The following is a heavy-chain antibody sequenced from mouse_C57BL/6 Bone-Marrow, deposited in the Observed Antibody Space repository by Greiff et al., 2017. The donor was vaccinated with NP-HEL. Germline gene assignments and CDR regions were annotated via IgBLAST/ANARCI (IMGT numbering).Heavy chain of an antibody. CDR2: INPYNGGT. CDR1: GYTFTDYY. Sequence: VQLQQSGPVLVKPGASVKMSCKASGYTFTDYYMNWVKQSHGKSLEWIGVINPYNGGTSYNPKFKGKATLTVDKSSSTAYMELNSLTSEDSAVYYCARRSITTVVATRGGFDYWGQGTTLTVSS. D-gene: IGHD1-1*01. V-gene: IGHV1-19*01. CDR3: ARRSITTVVATRGGFDY. J-gene: IGHJ2*01.